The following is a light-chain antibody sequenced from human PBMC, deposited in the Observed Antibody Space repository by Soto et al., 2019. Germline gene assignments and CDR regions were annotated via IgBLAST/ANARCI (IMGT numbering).Light chain of an antibody. CDR2: GAS. J-gene: IGKJ1*01. V-gene: IGKV3-15*01. CDR3: QQYNNWPTWT. CDR1: QSVSSN. Sequence: EIAMTQSPATLSVSPGERATLSCRASQSVSSNLAWYQQKPGQAPRLLIYGASTRATGIPARFSGSGSGTEFTLTIRSLQSEDFAVYYCQQYNNWPTWTFGQGTKVEIK.